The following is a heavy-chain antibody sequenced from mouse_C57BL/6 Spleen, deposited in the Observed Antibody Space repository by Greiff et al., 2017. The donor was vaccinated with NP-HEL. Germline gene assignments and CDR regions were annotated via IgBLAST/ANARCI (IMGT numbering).Heavy chain of an antibody. Sequence: EVQLQESGPGLVKPSQSLSLTCSVTGYSITSGYYWNWIRQFPGNKLEWMGYISYDGSNNYNPSLKNRISITRDTSKNQFFLKLNSVTTEDTATYYCAREGDGVAYWGQGTLVTVSA. J-gene: IGHJ3*01. D-gene: IGHD1-2*01. CDR3: AREGDGVAY. CDR2: ISYDGSN. V-gene: IGHV3-6*01. CDR1: GYSITSGYY.